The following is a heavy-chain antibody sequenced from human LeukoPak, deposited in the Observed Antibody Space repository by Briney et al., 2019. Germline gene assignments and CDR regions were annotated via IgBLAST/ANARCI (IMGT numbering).Heavy chain of an antibody. J-gene: IGHJ6*02. V-gene: IGHV3-48*02. D-gene: IGHD3-16*01. Sequence: GGSLRLSCAASGFTFSSYSMNWVRQAPGKGLEWVSYISSRSSNIYYADSVKGRFTISRDNAKNTLYLQMNSLRDEDTAVYYCARIPGGYYYAMDVWGQGTTVTVSS. CDR2: ISSRSSNI. CDR1: GFTFSSYS. CDR3: ARIPGGYYYAMDV.